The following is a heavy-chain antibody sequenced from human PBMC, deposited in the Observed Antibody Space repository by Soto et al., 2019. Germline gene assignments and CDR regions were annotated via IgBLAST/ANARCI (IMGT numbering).Heavy chain of an antibody. CDR3: ARAGLGIAVAGLFYNHGMDV. D-gene: IGHD6-19*01. V-gene: IGHV4-31*03. CDR1: GGSINSGGYY. Sequence: QVQLQESGPGLLKPSQTLSLTCTVSGGSINSGGYYWNWIRQHPGKGLEWIGFIYYSGTTYYNPSLKRRVTISLDTSKNQLSLKLSSLTAADTAVYYCARAGLGIAVAGLFYNHGMDVWGQGTTVTVSS. CDR2: IYYSGTT. J-gene: IGHJ6*02.